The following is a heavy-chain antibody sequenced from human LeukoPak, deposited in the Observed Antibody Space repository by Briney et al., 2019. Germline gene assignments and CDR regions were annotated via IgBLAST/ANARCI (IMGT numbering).Heavy chain of an antibody. D-gene: IGHD3-3*01. CDR1: GYTFTGYY. J-gene: IGHJ3*02. V-gene: IGHV1-69*13. CDR3: AVPPGITIFGVVRDLAGDAFDI. CDR2: IIPIFGTA. Sequence: SVKVSCKASGYTFTGYYMHWVRQAPGQGLEWMGGIIPIFGTANYAQKFQGRVTITADESTSTAYMELSSLRSEDTAVYYCAVPPGITIFGVVRDLAGDAFDIWGQGTMVTVSS.